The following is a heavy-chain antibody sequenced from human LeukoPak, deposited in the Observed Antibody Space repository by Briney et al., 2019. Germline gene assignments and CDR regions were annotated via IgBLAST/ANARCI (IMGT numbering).Heavy chain of an antibody. CDR1: GGSFSGYY. CDR3: ARDAGGTWFDP. Sequence: SETLSLTCAVYGGSFSGYYWSWIRQPPGQGLEWIGYVNSNGGTYNNPSLKSRVTVSLDMSKNQFSLKLSSATAADTAVYYCARDAGGTWFDPWGQGILVTVSS. CDR2: VNSNGGT. J-gene: IGHJ5*02. V-gene: IGHV4-59*01.